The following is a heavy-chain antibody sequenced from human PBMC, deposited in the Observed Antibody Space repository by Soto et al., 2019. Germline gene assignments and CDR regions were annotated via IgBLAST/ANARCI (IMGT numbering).Heavy chain of an antibody. D-gene: IGHD3-22*01. J-gene: IGHJ4*02. CDR3: ARQIYDSDTGPNFQYYFDS. V-gene: IGHV5-10-1*01. Sequence: GESLKISCKGSGYSFASCWITWVRQKPGKGLEWMGRIDPSDSQTYYSPSFRGHVTISVTKSITTVFLQWSSLRASDTAMYYCARQIYDSDTGPNFQYYFDSWGQGXPVTVSS. CDR1: GYSFASCW. CDR2: IDPSDSQT.